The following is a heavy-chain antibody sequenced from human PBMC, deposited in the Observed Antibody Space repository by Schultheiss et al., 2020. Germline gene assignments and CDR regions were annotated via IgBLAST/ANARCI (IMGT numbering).Heavy chain of an antibody. CDR1: GGSFSNYY. CDR2: INHSGST. CDR3: ARGSSGYSPSFVDY. Sequence: SETLSLTCAVYGGSFSNYYWSWIRQPPGKGLEWIGEINHSGSTNYNPSLKSRVTISVDTSKNQFSLKLSSVTAADTAVYYCARGSSGYSPSFVDYWGQGTLVTVSS. D-gene: IGHD3-22*01. J-gene: IGHJ4*02. V-gene: IGHV4-34*01.